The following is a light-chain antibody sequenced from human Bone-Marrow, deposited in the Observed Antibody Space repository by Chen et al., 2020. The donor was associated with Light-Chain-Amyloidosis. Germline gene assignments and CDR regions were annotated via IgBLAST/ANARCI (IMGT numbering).Light chain of an antibody. Sequence: SYALTRPPNVSGSPGQQSRQHSPGDDFPTIYAYWYQQKPGQAPVLVIHRDAERPSGVSERFSGSSSGRTATLTISGVQAEDEADYHCQAADSSGTYEVMFGGGTKLTVL. V-gene: IGLV3-25*03. CDR2: RDA. CDR1: DFPTIY. J-gene: IGLJ3*02. CDR3: QAADSSGTYEVM.